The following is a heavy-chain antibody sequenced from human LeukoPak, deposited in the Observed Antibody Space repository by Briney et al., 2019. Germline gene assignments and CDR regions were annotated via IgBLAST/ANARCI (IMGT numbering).Heavy chain of an antibody. Sequence: GGSLRLSCAASGFTFSSSSMHWVRQAPGKGLEWVSSISTSSSYIYYADSVKGRFTISRDNAKNSLFLQMNSLRAEDTALYYCAKDADSSPIGVDYWGQGTLVTVSS. D-gene: IGHD3-22*01. CDR2: ISTSSSYI. J-gene: IGHJ4*02. V-gene: IGHV3-21*04. CDR3: AKDADSSPIGVDY. CDR1: GFTFSSSS.